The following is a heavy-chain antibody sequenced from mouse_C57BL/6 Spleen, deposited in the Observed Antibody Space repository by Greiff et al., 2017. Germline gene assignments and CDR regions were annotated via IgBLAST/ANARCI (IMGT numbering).Heavy chain of an antibody. J-gene: IGHJ2*01. CDR1: GFTFSSYA. CDR3: ARDSGLRRGSYFDY. V-gene: IGHV5-4*01. Sequence: EVHLVESGGGLVKPGGSLKLSCAASGFTFSSYAMSWVRQTPEKRLEWVATISDGGSYTYYPDNVKGRFTISRDNAKNNLYLQMSHLKSEDTAMYYCARDSGLRRGSYFDYWGQGTTLTVSS. D-gene: IGHD2-4*01. CDR2: ISDGGSYT.